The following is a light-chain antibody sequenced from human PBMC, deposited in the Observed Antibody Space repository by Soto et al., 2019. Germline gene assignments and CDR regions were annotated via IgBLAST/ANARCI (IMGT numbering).Light chain of an antibody. CDR3: QQRSNWPLT. CDR2: DSS. J-gene: IGKJ4*01. Sequence: EIVLTQFPATLSLSPGDGATLSCRASQSVSSYLAWYQQKRGQAPRLLIYDSSNRATGIPARFSGSGSGTDFSLIISSLEPEDFAVYYCQQRSNWPLTFGGGTKVEMK. CDR1: QSVSSY. V-gene: IGKV3-11*01.